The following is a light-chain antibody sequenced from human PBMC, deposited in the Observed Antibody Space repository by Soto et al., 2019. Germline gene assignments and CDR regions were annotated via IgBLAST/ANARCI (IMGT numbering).Light chain of an antibody. J-gene: IGKJ1*01. CDR2: ASS. Sequence: AIQMTQSPSSVSASVGDRVTITCRASQAIRNDLGWYQQKPGKAPKLLIYASSILKSGVPPRFSGSGSGTDFTLTISTLQPEDFATYYCLQDYDYPRTFGQGTKVEIK. CDR1: QAIRND. V-gene: IGKV1-6*01. CDR3: LQDYDYPRT.